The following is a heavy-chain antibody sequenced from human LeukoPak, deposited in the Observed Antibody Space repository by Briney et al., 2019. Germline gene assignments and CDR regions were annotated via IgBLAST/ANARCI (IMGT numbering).Heavy chain of an antibody. Sequence: ASVKVSCKVSGYTLTELPMHWVRQAPGKGLEWMGGFDPEDGETIYAQKFQGRVIMTEDTSTDTVYMELSSLRSEDTAVYYCATHGSVWGSYRWVDYWGQGTLVTVSS. V-gene: IGHV1-24*01. CDR3: ATHGSVWGSYRWVDY. CDR2: FDPEDGET. D-gene: IGHD3-16*01. J-gene: IGHJ4*02. CDR1: GYTLTELP.